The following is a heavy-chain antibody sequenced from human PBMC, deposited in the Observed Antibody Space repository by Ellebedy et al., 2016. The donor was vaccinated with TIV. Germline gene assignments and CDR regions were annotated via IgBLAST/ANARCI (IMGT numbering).Heavy chain of an antibody. J-gene: IGHJ6*02. CDR1: GFTFSNYA. CDR2: ISSSGSTI. CDR3: ARDIVATVYYYYGMDV. V-gene: IGHV3-11*01. Sequence: GGSLRLSCAASGFTFSNYAMSWVRQAPGKGLEWVSYISSSGSTIYYADSVKGRFTISRDSAKNSLYLQMNSLRAEDTAVYYCARDIVATVYYYYGMDVWGQGTTVTVSS. D-gene: IGHD5-12*01.